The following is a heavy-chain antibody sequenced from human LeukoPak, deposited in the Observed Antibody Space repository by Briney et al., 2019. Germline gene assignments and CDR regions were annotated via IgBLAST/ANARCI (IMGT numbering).Heavy chain of an antibody. D-gene: IGHD3-16*02. CDR3: ARVLNPHNDYLWGTYRSASLDY. Sequence: PGGSLRLSCAASEFSFSDYTMTWVRQAPGKGLEWVSCISGSSNYIYYADSVKGRFTISRHNAKNLVFLQMSNLRVEDMAVYFCARVLNPHNDYLWGTYRSASLDYWGQGTLVTVSS. J-gene: IGHJ4*02. V-gene: IGHV3-21*01. CDR2: ISGSSNYI. CDR1: EFSFSDYT.